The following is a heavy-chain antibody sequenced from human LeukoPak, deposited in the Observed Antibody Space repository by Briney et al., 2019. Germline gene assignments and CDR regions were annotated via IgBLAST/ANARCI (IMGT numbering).Heavy chain of an antibody. CDR2: IIPIFGTA. J-gene: IGHJ3*02. Sequence: GSSVKVSCKASGGTFSSYAISWVRQAPGQGLEWMGGIIPIFGTANYAQKFQGRVTITADESTSTAYMELSSLRSEDTAVYYCARAPAFLLWFGELLGAFDIWGQGTMVTVSS. V-gene: IGHV1-69*01. D-gene: IGHD3-10*01. CDR3: ARAPAFLLWFGELLGAFDI. CDR1: GGTFSSYA.